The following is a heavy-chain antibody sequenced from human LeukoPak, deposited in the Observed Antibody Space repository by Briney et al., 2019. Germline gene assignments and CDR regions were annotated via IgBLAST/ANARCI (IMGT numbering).Heavy chain of an antibody. CDR1: GDSVSSNTVT. Sequence: SQTLSLTCAITGDSVSSNTVTWIWIRQSPSRGLEWLGRTYHRSNGYSEYAVSVQSPMTINPDTSKNQFSLQLNSVTPEDTAVYYWGKQNRGKGGIDYWGQGTLVTVSS. J-gene: IGHJ4*02. D-gene: IGHD3-16*01. CDR3: GKQNRGKGGIDY. CDR2: TYHRSNGYS. V-gene: IGHV6-1*01.